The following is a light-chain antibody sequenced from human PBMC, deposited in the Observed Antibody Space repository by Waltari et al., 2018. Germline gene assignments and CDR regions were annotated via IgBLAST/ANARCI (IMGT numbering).Light chain of an antibody. J-gene: IGLJ2*01. CDR1: SSNIGSHF. CDR3: GTWDSSASGVV. V-gene: IGLV1-51*01. CDR2: DNN. Sequence: QSVLTQPPSVSAAPGRRVTVSCSGTSSNIGSHFVAWYQQLPGTAPKLLIHDNNKRPSGIPYRISGSKSCTSATLVIAGLQPGDEADYYCGTWDSSASGVVFGGGTKLTVL.